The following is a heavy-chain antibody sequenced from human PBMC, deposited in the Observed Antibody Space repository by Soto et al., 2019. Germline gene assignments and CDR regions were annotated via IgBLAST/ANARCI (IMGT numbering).Heavy chain of an antibody. CDR1: GFTFSSYG. J-gene: IGHJ2*01. D-gene: IGHD2-15*01. CDR2: IWYDGSNK. Sequence: SLRLSCAASGFTFSSYGMHWVRQAPGKGLEWVAVIWYDGSNKYYADSVKGRFTISRDNSKNTLYLQMNSLRAEDTAVYYCARDIGYCSGGSCYPYWYFDLWAVAPWSPSPQ. V-gene: IGHV3-33*01. CDR3: ARDIGYCSGGSCYPYWYFDL.